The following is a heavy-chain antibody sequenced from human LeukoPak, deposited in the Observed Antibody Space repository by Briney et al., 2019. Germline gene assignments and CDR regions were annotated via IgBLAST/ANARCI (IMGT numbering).Heavy chain of an antibody. CDR2: IIPIFGTA. Sequence: SVKVSCKASGYTFTSYGISWVRQAPGQGLEWMGGIIPIFGTANYAQKFQGRVTITTDESTSTAYMELSSLRSEDTAVYYCARAYYDILTGHSFFDYWGQGTLVTVSS. J-gene: IGHJ4*02. CDR3: ARAYYDILTGHSFFDY. V-gene: IGHV1-69*05. CDR1: GYTFTSYG. D-gene: IGHD3-9*01.